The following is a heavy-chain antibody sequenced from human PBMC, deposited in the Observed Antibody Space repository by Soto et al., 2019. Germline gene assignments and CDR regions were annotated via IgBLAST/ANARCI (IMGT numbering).Heavy chain of an antibody. CDR2: INPSGGGT. Sequence: ASVKVSSKASGYTFTSYYMHWVRQAPGQGLEWMGIINPSGGGTNYAQKFQGRVTMTRDTSISTAYTELSSLRSEDTATYYCARELDGIDVWGQGTTVTVSS. CDR1: GYTFTSYY. V-gene: IGHV1-46*01. J-gene: IGHJ6*02. CDR3: ARELDGIDV.